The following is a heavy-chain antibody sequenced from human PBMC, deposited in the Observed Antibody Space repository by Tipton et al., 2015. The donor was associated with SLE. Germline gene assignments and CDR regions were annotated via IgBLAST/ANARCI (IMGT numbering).Heavy chain of an antibody. CDR3: AKPRTTTADYFDY. J-gene: IGHJ4*02. CDR2: IWYDGSNK. V-gene: IGHV3-33*06. CDR1: GFTFSSYG. Sequence: SLRLSCAASGFTFSSYGMHWVRQAPGKGLEWVAVIWYDGSNKYYADSVKGRFTISRDNSKNTLYLQMNSLRAEDTAVYYCAKPRTTTADYFDYWGQGTLGTVSS. D-gene: IGHD1-1*01.